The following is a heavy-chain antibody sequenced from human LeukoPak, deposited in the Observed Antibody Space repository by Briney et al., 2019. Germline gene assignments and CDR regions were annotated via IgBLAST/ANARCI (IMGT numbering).Heavy chain of an antibody. J-gene: IGHJ4*02. D-gene: IGHD3-22*01. CDR1: GYTFTNYW. CDR3: ARYYYDRAVGPFDY. CDR2: IYPDDSDI. V-gene: IGHV5-51*01. Sequence: GGSLEISLKGSGYTFTNYWIGWVRPIPGKGLEWMGIIYPDDSDIRYSPSFQGQVTISADKSITTAYLQWSSLKASDTAMYYCARYYYDRAVGPFDYWGQGSLVTVSS.